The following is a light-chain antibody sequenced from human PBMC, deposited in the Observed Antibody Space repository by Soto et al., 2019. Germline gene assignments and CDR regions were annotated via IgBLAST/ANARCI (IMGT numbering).Light chain of an antibody. CDR3: QQYNDWPLT. J-gene: IGKJ4*01. CDR1: QSVNSN. Sequence: EIVMTQSPATLSVSPGERATLSCRASQSVNSNLAWYQQKPGQAPRLLIYGASTRATGIPARSSGSGSGTEFTLTISSLQSEDFAVYYCQQYNDWPLTFGGGTKVDIK. V-gene: IGKV3-15*01. CDR2: GAS.